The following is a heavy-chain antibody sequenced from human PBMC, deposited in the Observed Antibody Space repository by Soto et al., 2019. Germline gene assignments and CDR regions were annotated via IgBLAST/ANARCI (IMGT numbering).Heavy chain of an antibody. CDR3: AKVLSTLGRNCLDS. CDR2: TSYDGGNP. CDR1: GFKVGSYG. V-gene: IGHV3-30*18. Sequence: QVQLVESGGGVVQPGRSLRLSCAGSGFKVGSYGMQWVRQAPGKGLEWVAVTSYDGGNPQYADSVKGRFTISRDNAKNTLYLQMDSLRTDDTAVYYFAKVLSTLGRNCLDSWGQGTLVTVSS. D-gene: IGHD2-2*01. J-gene: IGHJ4*02.